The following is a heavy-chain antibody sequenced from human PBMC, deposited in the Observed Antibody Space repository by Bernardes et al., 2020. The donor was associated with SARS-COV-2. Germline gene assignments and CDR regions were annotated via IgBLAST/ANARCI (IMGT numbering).Heavy chain of an antibody. J-gene: IGHJ5*02. D-gene: IGHD6-19*01. V-gene: IGHV4-34*01. Sequence: SETLSLTCNVYGGSFSGYYWSWIRQPPGKGLEWIGEINQSGTTSYNPSLKSRVTISINPSKNQFSLNLTSVTAADTGVYYCARGGSRLQWLNTWGQGTLVAVSS. CDR2: INQSGTT. CDR3: ARGGSRLQWLNT. CDR1: GGSFSGYY.